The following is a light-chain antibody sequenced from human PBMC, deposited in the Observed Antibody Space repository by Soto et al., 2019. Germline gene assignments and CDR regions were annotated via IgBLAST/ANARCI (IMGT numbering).Light chain of an antibody. CDR1: QGINHY. CDR2: ATS. CDR3: QQYHSYSPLT. V-gene: IGKV1-27*01. Sequence: IQMTESPSSLAASVGDIVTITCRASQGINHYLAWFQQKPGKVPKLLIYATSTLQSGVPSRFSGSSSGTDFTLTISSLQPDDVATYFCQQYHSYSPLTFGGGTKVDI. J-gene: IGKJ4*01.